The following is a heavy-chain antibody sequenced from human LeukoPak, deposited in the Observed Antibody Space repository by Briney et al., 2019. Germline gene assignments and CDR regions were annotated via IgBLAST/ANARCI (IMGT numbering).Heavy chain of an antibody. CDR3: ARSGDAFDI. J-gene: IGHJ3*02. CDR2: INHSGST. V-gene: IGHV4-34*01. CDR1: GGSFSGYY. D-gene: IGHD3-10*01. Sequence: SETLSLTCAVYGGSFSGYYWSWIRQPPGKGLEWSGEINHSGSTNYNPSLKSRVTISVDTSKNQFSLKLSSVTAADTAVSYCARSGDAFDIWGPGTMVTVSS.